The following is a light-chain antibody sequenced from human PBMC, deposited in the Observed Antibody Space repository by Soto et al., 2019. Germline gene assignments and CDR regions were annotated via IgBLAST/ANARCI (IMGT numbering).Light chain of an antibody. J-gene: IGKJ1*01. CDR2: GAS. Sequence: QMTQSPSSLSASVGARVTITCRASQNIRTYLNWYQQKPGKAPSLLIYGASTLQSGVPSRFSGSGSATDFTLTITSLQHEDFATYYCQQSYTTPRTFGQGTEVEIK. CDR1: QNIRTY. CDR3: QQSYTTPRT. V-gene: IGKV1-39*01.